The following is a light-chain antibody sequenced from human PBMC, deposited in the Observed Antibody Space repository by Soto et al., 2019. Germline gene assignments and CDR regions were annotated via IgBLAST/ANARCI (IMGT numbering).Light chain of an antibody. Sequence: EIVLTQSPGTLSLSPGERATLSCRASQTITNSYLAWYQQKPGQAPRLLIYGACSRATGIPDRFSGSGSGTDFALTISRVEPEDFAIYFCQQYGSSPGTFGQGTKVEI. V-gene: IGKV3-20*01. CDR2: GAC. CDR1: QTITNSY. J-gene: IGKJ1*01. CDR3: QQYGSSPGT.